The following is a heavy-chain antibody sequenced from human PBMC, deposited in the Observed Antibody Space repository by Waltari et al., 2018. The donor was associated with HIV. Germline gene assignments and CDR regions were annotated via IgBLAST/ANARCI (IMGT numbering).Heavy chain of an antibody. D-gene: IGHD6-13*01. J-gene: IGHJ4*02. V-gene: IGHV4-38-2*01. CDR2: VFHSGST. CDR3: ARQPAPDSTWFQIYFDY. Sequence: QVQLQESGPGLVKPSDTLSLTCAVSDFSISSGHYWGWLRQSPGKGLEWFGSVFHSGSTFYKPSFKSRVSISVDTSKNQFSLKLTSVTAADTAVYYCARQPAPDSTWFQIYFDYWGQGTVVTVSS. CDR1: DFSISSGHY.